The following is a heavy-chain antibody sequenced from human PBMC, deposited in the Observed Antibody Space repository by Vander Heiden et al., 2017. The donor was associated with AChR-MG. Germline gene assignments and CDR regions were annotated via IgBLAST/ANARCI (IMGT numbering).Heavy chain of an antibody. J-gene: IGHJ4*02. CDR1: GYTLTEFS. CDR2: FDPDDGDT. V-gene: IGHV1-24*01. D-gene: IGHD3-22*01. Sequence: QVQVVQSGAEVKKPGASVKVSCKVSGYTLTEFSRNWVRQARGKGLEWMGGFDPDDGDTIYAQKFQGRFIMTEDTSTDTAYMELSSLRPEDTAVYYCATGEGDYDSSGYYHYFDYWGQGTPITVSS. CDR3: ATGEGDYDSSGYYHYFDY.